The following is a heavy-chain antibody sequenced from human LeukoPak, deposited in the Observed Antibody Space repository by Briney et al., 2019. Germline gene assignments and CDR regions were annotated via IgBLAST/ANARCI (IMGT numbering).Heavy chain of an antibody. CDR2: ISGSGSHT. Sequence: NPGGSLRLSCAASGFTFSDYYMSWIRQAPGKGLEWVSYISGSGSHTTYADSVKGRFTISRDNAKNSLSLQVNSLRADDTAVYYCARVGSTVAAGAPDYWGQGTLVTVSS. D-gene: IGHD6-13*01. V-gene: IGHV3-11*06. CDR3: ARVGSTVAAGAPDY. J-gene: IGHJ4*02. CDR1: GFTFSDYY.